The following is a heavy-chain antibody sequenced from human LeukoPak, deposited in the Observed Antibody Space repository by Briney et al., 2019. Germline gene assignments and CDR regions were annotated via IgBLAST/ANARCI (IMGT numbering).Heavy chain of an antibody. J-gene: IGHJ4*02. CDR3: ARARDSSFDY. D-gene: IGHD6-6*01. CDR2: IYYIGST. CDR1: GGSISSYY. Sequence: SETLSLTCTVSGGSISSYYWSWIRQPPGKGLEWIGYIYYIGSTNYNPSLKSRVTISVDTSKNQSSLKLSSVTAADTAVYYCARARDSSFDYWGQGTLVTVSS. V-gene: IGHV4-59*01.